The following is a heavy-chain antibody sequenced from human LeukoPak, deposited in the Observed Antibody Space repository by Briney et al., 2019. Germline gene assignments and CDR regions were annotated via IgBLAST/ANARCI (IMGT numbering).Heavy chain of an antibody. D-gene: IGHD1-26*01. CDR1: GIAVTGNY. CDR3: AIAQSWDELFDS. CDR2: ISINTDT. V-gene: IGHV3-53*01. Sequence: PAGGSLRLSCAASGIAVTGNYMSWVRQPPGKGLEWVSFISINTDTFYADSVRGRFTISRDSSENTLFLQMNSLRDEDSAVYYCAIAQSWDELFDSWGQGTLVTVSS. J-gene: IGHJ4*02.